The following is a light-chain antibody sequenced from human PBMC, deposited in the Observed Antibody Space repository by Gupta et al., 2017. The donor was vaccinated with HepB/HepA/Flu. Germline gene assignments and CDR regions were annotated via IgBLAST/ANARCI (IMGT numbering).Light chain of an antibody. CDR1: SDNGGSRG. V-gene: IGLV10-54*04. J-gene: IGLJ1*01. CDR3: SAWDSSLNAHV. CDR2: SNN. Sequence: QAGLTQPPSVPNDLRPTATLTCTGSSDNGGSRGAVWLQQHPGHPPKLLAYSNNNRPSGIPERFSASRSGNTASLTITGLQPEDEADYYCSAWDSSLNAHVFGTGTKVTVL.